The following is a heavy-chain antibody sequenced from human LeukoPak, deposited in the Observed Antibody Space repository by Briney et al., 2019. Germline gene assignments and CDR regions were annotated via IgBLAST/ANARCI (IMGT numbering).Heavy chain of an antibody. Sequence: PGGSLRLSCAASGFTFSSYAMSWVRQAPGKGLEWVSALSGSGGSTYYADSVKGRFTISRDNSKNTLYLQMNSLRAEDTAAYYCAKASVVVVVAATPSYWGQGTLVTVSS. D-gene: IGHD2-15*01. V-gene: IGHV3-23*01. CDR2: LSGSGGST. J-gene: IGHJ4*02. CDR3: AKASVVVVVAATPSY. CDR1: GFTFSSYA.